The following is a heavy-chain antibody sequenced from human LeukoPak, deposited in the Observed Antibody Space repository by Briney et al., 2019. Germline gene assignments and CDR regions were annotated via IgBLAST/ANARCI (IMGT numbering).Heavy chain of an antibody. V-gene: IGHV3-13*01. CDR1: GFMLSSHD. D-gene: IGHD3-22*01. CDR3: ARAVYYYDSSGQYYWYLDL. Sequence: GGSQSLFCAASGFMLSSHDMQWVRHGTGGRLECLSGIGTGGDTLYPGRVKARFPIPRANAENSLFLQMNSLRLGDTAVYYCARAVYYYDSSGQYYWYLDLWGRGTLVSVSS. J-gene: IGHJ2*01. CDR2: IGTGGDT.